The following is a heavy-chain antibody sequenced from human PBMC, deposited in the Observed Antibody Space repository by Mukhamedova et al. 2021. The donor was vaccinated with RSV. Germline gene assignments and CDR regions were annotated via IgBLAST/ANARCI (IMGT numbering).Heavy chain of an antibody. CDR2: IDPSGGGT. Sequence: TTFFVHWVRQAPGQGLEWMGIIDPSGGGTTYAQKFQGRLAMTRDTSTSTAYMEVRSLRSEDTAGYYCAREGFSSPRRGDAFD. J-gene: IGHJ3*01. CDR3: AREGFSSPRRGDAFD. CDR1: TTFF. D-gene: IGHD6-19*01. V-gene: IGHV1-46*01.